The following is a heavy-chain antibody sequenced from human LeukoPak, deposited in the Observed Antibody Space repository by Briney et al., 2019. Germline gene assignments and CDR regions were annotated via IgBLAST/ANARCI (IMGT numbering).Heavy chain of an antibody. J-gene: IGHJ4*02. CDR2: IYPSGNT. Sequence: SETLSLTCTVSGGSFSSYYWSWIRQPAGKGLEWIGRIYPSGNTNYNPSLKSRVTISVDTSKNQFSLKLSSVTAADTAVYYCARSGYSYGYREWGQGTLVTVSS. CDR1: GGSFSSYY. CDR3: ARSGYSYGYRE. V-gene: IGHV4-4*07. D-gene: IGHD5-18*01.